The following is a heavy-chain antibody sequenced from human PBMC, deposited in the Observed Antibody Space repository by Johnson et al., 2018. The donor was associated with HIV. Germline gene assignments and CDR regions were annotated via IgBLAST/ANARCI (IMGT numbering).Heavy chain of an antibody. J-gene: IGHJ3*02. V-gene: IGHV3-33*06. D-gene: IGHD4-17*01. Sequence: QVQLVESGGGVVQPGRSLRLSCAASGFTFSSYGMHWVRQAPGKGLEWVAVIWYDGSNKYYADSVKGRFTISRDNSKNTLYLQMNSLRAEDTAVYYCAKLPVLYGDFDDAFNIWGQGTMVTVSS. CDR1: GFTFSSYG. CDR2: IWYDGSNK. CDR3: AKLPVLYGDFDDAFNI.